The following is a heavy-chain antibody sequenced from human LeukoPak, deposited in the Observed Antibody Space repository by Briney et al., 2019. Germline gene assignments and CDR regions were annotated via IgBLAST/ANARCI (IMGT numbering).Heavy chain of an antibody. CDR3: ARGKGYCSGGSCYQGYYYYYMDV. J-gene: IGHJ6*03. D-gene: IGHD2-15*01. Sequence: SETLSLTCAVSGGSISSSNWWSWVRQPPGKGLEWIGEIYHSGSTNYNPSLKSRVTISVGKSKNQFSLKLSSVTAADTAVYYCARGKGYCSGGSCYQGYYYYYMDVWGKGTTVTVPS. CDR2: IYHSGST. V-gene: IGHV4-4*02. CDR1: GGSISSSNW.